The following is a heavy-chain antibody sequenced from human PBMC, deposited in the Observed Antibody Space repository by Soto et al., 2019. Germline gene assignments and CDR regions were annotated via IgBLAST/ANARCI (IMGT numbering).Heavy chain of an antibody. CDR3: AREKSGYDTNGMDV. D-gene: IGHD5-12*01. CDR1: GYTFTGYY. CDR2: INPNSGGT. J-gene: IGHJ6*02. Sequence: ASVKVSCKASGYTFTGYYMHWVRQAPGQGLEWMGWINPNSGGTNYAQKFQGWVTMTRDTSISTAYMELSRLRSDDTAVYYCAREKSGYDTNGMDVWGQGTTVTVSS. V-gene: IGHV1-2*04.